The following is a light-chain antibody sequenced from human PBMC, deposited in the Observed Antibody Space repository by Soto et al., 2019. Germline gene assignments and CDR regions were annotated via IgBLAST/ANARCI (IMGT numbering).Light chain of an antibody. J-gene: IGKJ5*01. CDR3: QQRSNWPST. CDR1: QSVSSN. V-gene: IGKV3-11*01. CDR2: EAS. Sequence: IAMTQSPATLSVSPGERGTLSCRASQSVSSNLAWYQQKPGQAPRLLSYEASNRAAGIPARFSGSGSGTDVTLTISSLEPEDFAVYYCQQRSNWPSTFGQGTRLEIK.